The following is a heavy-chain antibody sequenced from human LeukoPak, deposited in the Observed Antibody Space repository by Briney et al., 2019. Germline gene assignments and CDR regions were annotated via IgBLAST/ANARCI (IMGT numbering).Heavy chain of an antibody. V-gene: IGHV3-20*04. CDR3: VRVSPYYDISTGYFSAYYYYMDV. CDR1: GFTFDDYG. CDR2: INWNGGST. D-gene: IGHD3-9*01. J-gene: IGHJ6*03. Sequence: GGSLRLSCAASGFTFDDYGMSWVRQAPGKGLEWVSGINWNGGSTGYADSVKGRFTISRDNAKNSLYLQMNSLRAEDTALYYCVRVSPYYDISTGYFSAYYYYMDVWGKGTTVTVSS.